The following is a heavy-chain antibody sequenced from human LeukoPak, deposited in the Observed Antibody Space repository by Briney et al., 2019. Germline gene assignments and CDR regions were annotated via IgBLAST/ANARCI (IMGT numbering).Heavy chain of an antibody. CDR3: ARVAVVPAAIRLYYYYGMDV. CDR1: GFTVSSNY. J-gene: IGHJ6*02. D-gene: IGHD2-2*01. V-gene: IGHV3-66*01. CDR2: IYSGGST. Sequence: GGSLRLSCAASGFTVSSNYTSWVRQAPGKGLEWVSVIYSGGSTYYADSVKGRFTISRDNSKNTLYLQMNSLRAEDTAVYYCARVAVVPAAIRLYYYYGMDVWGQGTTVTVSS.